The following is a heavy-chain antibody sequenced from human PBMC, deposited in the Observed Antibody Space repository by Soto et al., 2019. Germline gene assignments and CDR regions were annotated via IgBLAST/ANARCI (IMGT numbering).Heavy chain of an antibody. CDR2: IYYSGST. V-gene: IGHV4-59*08. CDR3: ARGPYCSGGSCYGLGAFDI. Sequence: SETLSLTCTVSGGSISTYYWSWIRQPPGKGLEWIGYIYYSGSTNYNPSLKSRVTISVDTSKNQFSLKLSSVTAADTAVYYCARGPYCSGGSCYGLGAFDIWGQGTMVTVSS. J-gene: IGHJ3*02. CDR1: GGSISTYY. D-gene: IGHD2-15*01.